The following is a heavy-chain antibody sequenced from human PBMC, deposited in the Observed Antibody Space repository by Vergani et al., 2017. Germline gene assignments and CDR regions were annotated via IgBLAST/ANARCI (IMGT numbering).Heavy chain of an antibody. D-gene: IGHD3-3*01. Sequence: EVQLLESGGGSVQPGESLRLSCVASGFRFREHGMNWVRQAPGKGLEWVSGISGHDHRTLYADSVKGRFIISRDDSKNTLYLQMSSLRVEDTAVYYCAKDQELRFLEPWAFDYWGQGTLVTVSS. V-gene: IGHV3-23*01. J-gene: IGHJ4*02. CDR2: ISGHDHRT. CDR1: GFRFREHG. CDR3: AKDQELRFLEPWAFDY.